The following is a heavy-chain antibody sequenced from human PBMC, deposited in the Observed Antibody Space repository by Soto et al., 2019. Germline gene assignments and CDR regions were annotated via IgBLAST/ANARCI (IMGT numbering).Heavy chain of an antibody. V-gene: IGHV1-2*02. D-gene: IGHD3-3*01. CDR3: AREGGAAPGARREWYWDL. CDR2: INPHTGDT. CDR1: GYPLTDFY. J-gene: IGHJ2*01. Sequence: QVQLVQSGAEVKKPGASVTVSCKTSGYPLTDFYIHWVRQAPGQGLEWMAWINPHTGDTNTALKFQGRVTMTRDTSINTAFMELTRLSSDDTAVYYCAREGGAAPGARREWYWDLWGRGTLVSVSS.